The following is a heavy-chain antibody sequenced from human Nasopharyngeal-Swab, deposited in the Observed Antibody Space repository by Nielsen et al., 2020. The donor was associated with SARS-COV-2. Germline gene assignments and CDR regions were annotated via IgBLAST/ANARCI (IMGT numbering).Heavy chain of an antibody. V-gene: IGHV3-33*06. CDR1: GFTFSNHW. Sequence: GESLKISCAASGFTFSNHWMHWVRQAPGMGLEWVAVIWYDGSNKYYADSVKGRFTISRDNSKNTLYLQMNSLRAEDTAVYYCAKVDYGSGSYSPYYWGQGTLVTVSS. D-gene: IGHD3-10*01. CDR3: AKVDYGSGSYSPYY. CDR2: IWYDGSNK. J-gene: IGHJ4*02.